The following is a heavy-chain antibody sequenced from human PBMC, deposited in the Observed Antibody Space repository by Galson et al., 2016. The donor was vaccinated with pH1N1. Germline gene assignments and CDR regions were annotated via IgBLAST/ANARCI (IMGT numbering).Heavy chain of an antibody. V-gene: IGHV1-46*01. D-gene: IGHD2-15*01. CDR3: AYRGYYSGGSCYAFDS. CDR1: GDTFSSYY. J-gene: IGHJ3*02. CDR2: INPSGGST. Sequence: SVKVSCKASGDTFSSYYMHWVRQAPGQGLEWMGIINPSGGSTRYAEKFQGRVTMTRDTSTSTVYMELSSLRSDDTAVYYCAYRGYYSGGSCYAFDSWGQGTMVTVSS.